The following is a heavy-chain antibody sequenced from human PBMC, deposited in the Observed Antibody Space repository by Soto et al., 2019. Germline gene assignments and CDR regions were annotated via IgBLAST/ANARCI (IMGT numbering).Heavy chain of an antibody. CDR2: IYSGGST. D-gene: IGHD6-13*01. J-gene: IGHJ4*01. V-gene: IGHV3-53*04. CDR3: ARAGSSSWPVDY. CDR1: GFTVSSNY. Sequence: EVQLGESGGGLVQPGGSLRLSSAASGFTVSSNYISWVRQAPAKGLEWVSVIYSGGSTYYADSVKCRFTISRHNSKNTLYLQMNSLRAEDTAVYYCARAGSSSWPVDYWGHKTLFTVSS.